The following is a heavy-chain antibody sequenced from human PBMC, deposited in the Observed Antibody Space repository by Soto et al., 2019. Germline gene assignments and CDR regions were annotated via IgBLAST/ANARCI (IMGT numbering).Heavy chain of an antibody. V-gene: IGHV1-69*13. Sequence: SVKVSCKAPAGTFSSYAISWVRQAPGQGLEWIEGVISIIGTANYRHKFQVRVTITADYSTSTAYMELGSLRSEDTAVYYGASTKKRGWFMLDYWGQGTLVTVSS. J-gene: IGHJ4*02. CDR2: VISIIGTA. CDR1: AGTFSSYA. D-gene: IGHD6-19*01. CDR3: ASTKKRGWFMLDY.